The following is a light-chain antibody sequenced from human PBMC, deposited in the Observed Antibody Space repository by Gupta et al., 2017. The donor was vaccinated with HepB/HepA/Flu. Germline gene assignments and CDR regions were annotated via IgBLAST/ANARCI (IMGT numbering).Light chain of an antibody. J-gene: IGLJ2*01. CDR3: QVCDTSNTHPVV. V-gene: IGLV3-21*04. Sequence: VLNRPRSASVAPGKTAKLTCGGNNIGSKSVHWYQQQPGQAPPLRIYSVSDRPSGVPERFSGSSSGNTGTLTISRVDAGDEADYYYQVCDTSNTHPVVFGGGTKLT. CDR2: SVS. CDR1: NIGSKS.